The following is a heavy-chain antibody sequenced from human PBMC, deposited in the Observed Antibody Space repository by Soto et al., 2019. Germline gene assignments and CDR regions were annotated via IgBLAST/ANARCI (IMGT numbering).Heavy chain of an antibody. V-gene: IGHV1-69*04. Sequence: GASVKVSCKASGGTFSSYAISWVRQAPGQGLEWMGRIIPIFGIANYAQKFQGRVTITADKSTSTAFMELSSLRSEDTAVYYCARAIRGRAFDIWGQGTMVTVSS. CDR2: IIPIFGIA. CDR3: ARAIRGRAFDI. J-gene: IGHJ3*02. D-gene: IGHD3-10*01. CDR1: GGTFSSYA.